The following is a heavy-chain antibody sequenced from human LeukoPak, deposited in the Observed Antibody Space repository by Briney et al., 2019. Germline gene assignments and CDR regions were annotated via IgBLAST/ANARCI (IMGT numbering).Heavy chain of an antibody. J-gene: IGHJ4*02. CDR2: IYYSGST. CDR1: GGSISSSNYY. D-gene: IGHD1-7*01. CDR3: ARSPKLNWNYYGQSFDY. Sequence: SETLSLTCTVSGGSISSSNYYWGWIRQPPGKGLEWIGSIYYSGSTYYNPSLKSRVTISVDTSKNQFSLKLSSVTAADTAVYYCARSPKLNWNYYGQSFDYWGQGTLVTVSS. V-gene: IGHV4-39*07.